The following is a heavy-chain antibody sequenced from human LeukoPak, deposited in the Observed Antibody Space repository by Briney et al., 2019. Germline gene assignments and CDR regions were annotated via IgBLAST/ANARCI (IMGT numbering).Heavy chain of an antibody. CDR2: INSDGSST. D-gene: IGHD1-26*01. CDR3: ARSKYSASHVDY. V-gene: IGHV3-74*01. CDR1: GFTFSTYW. Sequence: GGSLRLSCAASGFTFSTYWMHWVRQAPGKGLVWASRINSDGSSTTYADSVKGRFTISRDNAKNTLYLQMNSLTAEDTALYYCARSKYSASHVDYWGQGTLVTVSS. J-gene: IGHJ4*02.